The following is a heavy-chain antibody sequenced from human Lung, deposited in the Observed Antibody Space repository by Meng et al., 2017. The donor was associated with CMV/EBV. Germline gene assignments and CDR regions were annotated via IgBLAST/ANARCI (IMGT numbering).Heavy chain of an antibody. Sequence: ETLSLTCPLYAGSLSGYYWSWNRQLPGKGLEWIGETNHSGSTNYNPSLKRRVTISVDTSKNQFSLKLSSVTAADTAVYYCARGLSCPRYCSSTSCYCYYVIDVWGQGXTVTVSS. CDR1: AGSLSGYY. D-gene: IGHD2-2*01. V-gene: IGHV4-34*01. CDR2: TNHSGST. J-gene: IGHJ6*02. CDR3: ARGLSCPRYCSSTSCYCYYVIDV.